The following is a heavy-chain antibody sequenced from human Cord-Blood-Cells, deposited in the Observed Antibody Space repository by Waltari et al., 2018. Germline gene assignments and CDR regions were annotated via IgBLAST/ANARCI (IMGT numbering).Heavy chain of an antibody. CDR1: GFTFGSYS. CDR2: ISSSSSHK. V-gene: IGHV3-21*01. Sequence: EVQLVESGGGLVKPGGSLRLACAASGFTFGSYSMNWVRRAPGKGLEWGAPISSSSSHKNSEEAAKGRITTSSDNAKNSLSRQMNSLRAEDTAVYYCAREPGQGTYWCQGTLITVSP. J-gene: IGHJ4*02. D-gene: IGHD1-1*01. CDR3: AREPGQGTY.